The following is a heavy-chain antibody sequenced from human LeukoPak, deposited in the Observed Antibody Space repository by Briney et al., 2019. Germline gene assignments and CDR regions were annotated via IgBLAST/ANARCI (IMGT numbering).Heavy chain of an antibody. D-gene: IGHD4-17*01. CDR2: IYYSGST. CDR1: GGSISSSSYY. Sequence: SETLSLTCTVSGGSISSSSYYWGWIRQPPGKGLEWIGSIYYSGSTYYNPSLKSRVTISVDTSKNQFSLKLSSVTAADTAVYYCASSNYGDYVNGMDVWGQGTTVTVSS. CDR3: ASSNYGDYVNGMDV. V-gene: IGHV4-39*07. J-gene: IGHJ6*02.